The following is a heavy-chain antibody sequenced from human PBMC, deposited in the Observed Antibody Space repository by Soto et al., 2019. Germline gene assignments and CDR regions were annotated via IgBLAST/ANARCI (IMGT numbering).Heavy chain of an antibody. CDR2: IIPIFGTA. J-gene: IGHJ4*02. CDR3: ARAPSSGYISFDY. Sequence: SVKVSCKASGGTFSSYAISWVRQAPGQGLEWMGGIIPIFGTANYAQKFQGRVTITADESTSTAYMELSSLRSEDTAVYYCARAPSSGYISFDYWGKGPLVTVPS. D-gene: IGHD3-22*01. V-gene: IGHV1-69*13. CDR1: GGTFSSYA.